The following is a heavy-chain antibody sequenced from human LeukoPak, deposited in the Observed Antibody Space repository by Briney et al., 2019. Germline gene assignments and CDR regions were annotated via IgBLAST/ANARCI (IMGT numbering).Heavy chain of an antibody. D-gene: IGHD2-15*01. Sequence: ASVKVSCKASGYTFTDYHMHWVRQAPGQGLEWMGWINPNSGGTNYAQKFQGRVTMTNDTSISTAYIELNRLRSDDTAVYYCARGYCTGGSCSGAWFDPWGQGTLVTVSS. CDR3: ARGYCTGGSCSGAWFDP. V-gene: IGHV1-2*02. J-gene: IGHJ5*02. CDR1: GYTFTDYH. CDR2: INPNSGGT.